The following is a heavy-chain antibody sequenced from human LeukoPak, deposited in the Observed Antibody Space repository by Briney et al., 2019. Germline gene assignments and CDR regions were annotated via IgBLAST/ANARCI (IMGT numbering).Heavy chain of an antibody. CDR2: IYYSGST. D-gene: IGHD2-15*01. Sequence: SETLSLTCTVSGGSISSYYWSWIRQPPGKGLEWIGYIYYSGSTNYNPSLKSRVTISVDTSKNQFSLKLSSVTAADTAVYYCARELVVPGRYNWFDPWGPGTLVTVSS. CDR1: GGSISSYY. J-gene: IGHJ5*02. V-gene: IGHV4-59*01. CDR3: ARELVVPGRYNWFDP.